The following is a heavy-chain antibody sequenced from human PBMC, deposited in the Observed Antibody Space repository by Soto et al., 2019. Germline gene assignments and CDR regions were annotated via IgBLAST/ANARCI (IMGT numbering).Heavy chain of an antibody. J-gene: IGHJ4*02. Sequence: QVQLQESGPGLVKPSGTLSLTCAVSGGSNSSSNWWSWVRQPPGKGLEWIGEIYHSGSTNYNPSLKSRVTISVDKSKNQFSLKLSSVTAADTAVYYCARGRGAYSSGWYVGYFDYWGQGTLVTVSS. V-gene: IGHV4-4*02. D-gene: IGHD6-19*01. CDR3: ARGRGAYSSGWYVGYFDY. CDR2: IYHSGST. CDR1: GGSNSSSNW.